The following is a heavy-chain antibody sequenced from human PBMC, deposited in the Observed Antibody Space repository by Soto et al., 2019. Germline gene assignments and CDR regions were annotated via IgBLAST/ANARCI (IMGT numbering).Heavy chain of an antibody. D-gene: IGHD3-22*01. J-gene: IGHJ4*02. Sequence: SETLSLTCTVSGGSISSGGYYWSWIRQHPGKGLEWIGYIYYSGSTYYNPSLKSRVTISVDTSKNQFSLKLSSVTAADTAVYYCARVSRYYDSSGYYHDYWGQGTLVTVSS. V-gene: IGHV4-31*03. CDR1: GGSISSGGYY. CDR3: ARVSRYYDSSGYYHDY. CDR2: IYYSGST.